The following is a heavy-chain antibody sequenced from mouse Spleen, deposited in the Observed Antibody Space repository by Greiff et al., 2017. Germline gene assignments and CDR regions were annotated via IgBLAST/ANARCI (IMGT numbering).Heavy chain of an antibody. J-gene: IGHJ1*01. Sequence: QVQLKESGPGLVQPSQSLSITCTVSGFSLTSYGVHWVRQSPGKGLEWLGVIWSGGSTDYNAAFISRLSISKDNSESQVFFKMNSLQADDTAIYYCARNGLRHVGYFDVWGAGTTVTVSS. D-gene: IGHD1-2*01. V-gene: IGHV2-2*01. CDR1: GFSLTSYG. CDR3: ARNGLRHVGYFDV. CDR2: IWSGGST.